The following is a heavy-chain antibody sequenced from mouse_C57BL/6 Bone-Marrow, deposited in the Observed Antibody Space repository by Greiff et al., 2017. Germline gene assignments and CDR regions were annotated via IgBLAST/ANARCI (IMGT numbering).Heavy chain of an antibody. Sequence: EVQLQQSGPGLVKPSQSLSLTCSVTGYSITSGYYWNWIRQFPGNKLEWMGYISNDGSNNYNPSLKNRISITRDTSKNQCFLQLTSVTTEDTATYYGAGECDYSDYDSWLAYWGQGTLVTVSA. V-gene: IGHV3-6*01. D-gene: IGHD2-4*01. CDR3: AGECDYSDYDSWLAY. J-gene: IGHJ3*01. CDR2: ISNDGSN. CDR1: GYSITSGYY.